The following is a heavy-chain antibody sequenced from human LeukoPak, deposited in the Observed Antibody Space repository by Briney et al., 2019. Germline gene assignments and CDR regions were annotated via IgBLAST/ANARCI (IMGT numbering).Heavy chain of an antibody. J-gene: IGHJ4*02. CDR1: GYTFTNYY. D-gene: IGHD1-26*01. CDR2: INPSGGST. V-gene: IGHV1-46*01. Sequence: ASVKVSCTASGYTFTNYYIHWVRQAPGQGLERLGIINPSGGSTRYAQKFQGRVTMTSDTATSTVYMDLYSLISEDTAVYYCARGQVGAPYWGQGTLVTVSS. CDR3: ARGQVGAPY.